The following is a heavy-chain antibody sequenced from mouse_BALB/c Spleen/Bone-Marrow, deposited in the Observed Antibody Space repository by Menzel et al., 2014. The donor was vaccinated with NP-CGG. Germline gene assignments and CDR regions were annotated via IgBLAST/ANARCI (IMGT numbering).Heavy chain of an antibody. Sequence: VQLQQSGAELVRPGASVKLSCKASGYTFTSYWINWVKQRPGQGLEWIGNIYPSDSYTNYNQKFKDKATLTVDKSSSTAYMQRSSPTSEDSAVYYCTRSGTLGAMDYWGQGTSVTVSS. V-gene: IGHV1-69*02. D-gene: IGHD4-1*01. CDR2: IYPSDSYT. CDR3: TRSGTLGAMDY. CDR1: GYTFTSYW. J-gene: IGHJ4*01.